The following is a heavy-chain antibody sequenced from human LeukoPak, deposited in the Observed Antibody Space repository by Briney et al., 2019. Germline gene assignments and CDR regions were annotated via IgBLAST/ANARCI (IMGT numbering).Heavy chain of an antibody. V-gene: IGHV1-69*04. CDR1: GGTFSFYA. Sequence: SVKVSCKASGGTFSFYAINWVRQAPGQGLEWMGRIIPIPGMANYAQKFQGRVTITADSSTSTTYMEVSSLRSEDTAVYYCARAVVVARGLMAYFDYWGQGTLVTVSS. D-gene: IGHD3-10*01. CDR3: ARAVVVARGLMAYFDY. CDR2: IIPIPGMA. J-gene: IGHJ4*02.